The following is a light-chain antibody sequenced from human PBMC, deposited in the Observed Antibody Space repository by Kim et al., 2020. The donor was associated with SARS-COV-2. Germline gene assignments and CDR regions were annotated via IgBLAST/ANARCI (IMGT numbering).Light chain of an antibody. V-gene: IGLV3-1*01. J-gene: IGLJ1*01. CDR1: KLGDTY. Sequence: SYELTQPPSVSVSPGQTASITCSGGKLGDTYASWYQQKPGQSPVVLIYQDTKRPSGIPERFSGSSSGNTVTLTISGTQAMDEADYYCQAWDSSTPWPVFGTGTKVTVL. CDR3: QAWDSSTPWPV. CDR2: QDT.